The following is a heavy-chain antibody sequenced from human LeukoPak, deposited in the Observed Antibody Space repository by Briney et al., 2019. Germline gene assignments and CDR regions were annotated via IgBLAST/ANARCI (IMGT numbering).Heavy chain of an antibody. Sequence: GGSLRLSCAASGFTFSSYAMSWVRQAPGKGLEWVSAISGSGGSTYYADSVTGRFSISRDNSKNTLYLQMNSMRAEDTAVYYCAKDGDTAMATGSFDYWGQGTLVTVSS. CDR3: AKDGDTAMATGSFDY. D-gene: IGHD5-18*01. J-gene: IGHJ4*02. CDR2: ISGSGGST. V-gene: IGHV3-23*01. CDR1: GFTFSSYA.